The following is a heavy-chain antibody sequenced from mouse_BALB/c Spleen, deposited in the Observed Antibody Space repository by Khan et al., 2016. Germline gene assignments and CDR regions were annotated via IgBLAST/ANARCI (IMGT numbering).Heavy chain of an antibody. CDR1: GYSITSDYA. CDR3: ASDPDGCDVAGFAY. D-gene: IGHD2-2*01. J-gene: IGHJ3*01. V-gene: IGHV3-2*02. CDR2: ISYRGST. Sequence: EVQLQESGPGLVKPSQSLSLTCTVTGYSITSDYAWNWIRQFPGNKLEWMGYISYRGSTNSNPSPKSRISIHRNTSKNQFFLQLNSVTTEDTATYFCASDPDGCDVAGFAYWGQGTLVSVSA.